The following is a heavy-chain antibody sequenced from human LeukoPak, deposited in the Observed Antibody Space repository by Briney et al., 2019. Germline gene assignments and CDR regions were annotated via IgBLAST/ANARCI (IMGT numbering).Heavy chain of an antibody. J-gene: IGHJ4*02. CDR2: IMHDGSEK. V-gene: IGHV3-7*01. Sequence: GSLRLSCAASGFSFSIYWLSWVRQPPGKGLEWVANIMHDGSEKNYVDSVKGRFTISKDNTKNSLYLQMNSLRVEDTAVYYCARVGTAEGTLEDYWGQGTLVTVSS. CDR1: GFSFSIYW. D-gene: IGHD6-13*01. CDR3: ARVGTAEGTLEDY.